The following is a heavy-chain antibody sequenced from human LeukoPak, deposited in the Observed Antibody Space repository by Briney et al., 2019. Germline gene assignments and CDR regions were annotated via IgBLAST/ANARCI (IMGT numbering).Heavy chain of an antibody. D-gene: IGHD3-9*01. V-gene: IGHV4-39*02. Sequence: SETLSLTCTVSGGSTSSNYYWGWIRQPPGKGLEWIVSFFYSGSTYYNPSLKSRVTISVDTSRNQFSLRLSSVTAADTAVYYCARARGRYIDFLDYWGQGTLITVSS. CDR3: ARARGRYIDFLDY. J-gene: IGHJ4*02. CDR2: FFYSGST. CDR1: GGSTSSNYY.